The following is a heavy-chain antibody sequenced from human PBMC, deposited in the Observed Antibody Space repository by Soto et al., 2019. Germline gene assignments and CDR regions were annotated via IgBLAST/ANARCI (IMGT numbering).Heavy chain of an antibody. D-gene: IGHD3-3*01. CDR3: ARSLRFLEWLNSYYYYYMDV. CDR1: GGSFSGYY. Sequence: SETLSLTCAVYGGSFSGYYWSWIRQPPGKGLEWIGEINHSGSTNYNPSLKSRVTISVDTSKNQFSLKLSSVTAADTAVYYCARSLRFLEWLNSYYYYYMDVWGKGTTVTVS. V-gene: IGHV4-34*01. CDR2: INHSGST. J-gene: IGHJ6*03.